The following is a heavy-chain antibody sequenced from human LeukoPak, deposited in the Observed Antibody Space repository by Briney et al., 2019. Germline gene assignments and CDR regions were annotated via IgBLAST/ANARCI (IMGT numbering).Heavy chain of an antibody. Sequence: GASVKVSCKASGYTFTSYDINWVRQATGRGLEWMGWMNPNSGGTNYAQKFQGRVTMTRDTSISTAYMELSRLRSDDTAVYYCARAGVLRYFDWLGTWGQGTLVTVSS. D-gene: IGHD3-9*01. J-gene: IGHJ5*02. CDR3: ARAGVLRYFDWLGT. CDR2: MNPNSGGT. CDR1: GYTFTSYD. V-gene: IGHV1-2*02.